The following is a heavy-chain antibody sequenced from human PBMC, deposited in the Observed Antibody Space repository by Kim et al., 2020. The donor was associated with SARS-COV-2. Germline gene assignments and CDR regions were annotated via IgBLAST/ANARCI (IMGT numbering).Heavy chain of an antibody. Sequence: ASVKVSCKASGYTFTSYYMHWVRQAPGQGLEWMGIINPSGGSTSYAQKFQGRVTMTRDTSTSTVYMELSSLRSEDTAVYYCARDLKHIVVVTAGTRHYYYGMDVWGQGTTVTVSS. D-gene: IGHD2-21*02. J-gene: IGHJ6*02. CDR1: GYTFTSYY. V-gene: IGHV1-46*01. CDR2: INPSGGST. CDR3: ARDLKHIVVVTAGTRHYYYGMDV.